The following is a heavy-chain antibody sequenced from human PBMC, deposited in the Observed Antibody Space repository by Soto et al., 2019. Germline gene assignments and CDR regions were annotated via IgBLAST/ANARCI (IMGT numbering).Heavy chain of an antibody. CDR1: GFTSSSYV. CDR3: ARGVFYYYGSSGYSPDY. V-gene: IGHV3-30-3*01. Sequence: LRLSCEGSGFTSSSYVMHWVRQAPGKGLEWVALISFDGSKKNYADSVKGRFTISGDNSKNMMYLQMNSLRPEDTAVYYCARGVFYYYGSSGYSPDYWGQGTLVTVSS. J-gene: IGHJ4*02. CDR2: ISFDGSKK. D-gene: IGHD3-22*01.